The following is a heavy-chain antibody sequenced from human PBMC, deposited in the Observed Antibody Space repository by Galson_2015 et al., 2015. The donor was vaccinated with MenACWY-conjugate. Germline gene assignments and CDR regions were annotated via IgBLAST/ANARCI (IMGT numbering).Heavy chain of an antibody. CDR2: IRNDGGVK. Sequence: SLRLSCAASGFTFRNYAIHWVRQAPGKGLEWVAFIRNDGGVKYYVDSMKGRFTISRDNSKNTLYLQMNSLSPEDTAIYYCAKDAGISSPPADYWGQGTLVTVSS. J-gene: IGHJ4*02. CDR1: GFTFRNYA. CDR3: AKDAGISSPPADY. D-gene: IGHD2/OR15-2a*01. V-gene: IGHV3-30*02.